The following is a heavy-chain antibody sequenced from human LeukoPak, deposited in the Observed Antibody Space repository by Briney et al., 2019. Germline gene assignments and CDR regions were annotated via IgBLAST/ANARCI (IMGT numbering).Heavy chain of an antibody. D-gene: IGHD2-21*02. CDR3: ARLLLYCGGDCYPVFSYYYYGMDV. J-gene: IGHJ6*02. Sequence: KPSETLSLTCTVSGGSISSYYWSWIRQPPGKGLEWIGYIYYSGSTNYNPSLKSRVTISVDTSKNQFSLKLSSVTAADTAVYYCARLLLYCGGDCYPVFSYYYYGMDVWGQGTTVTVSS. CDR1: GGSISSYY. V-gene: IGHV4-59*08. CDR2: IYYSGST.